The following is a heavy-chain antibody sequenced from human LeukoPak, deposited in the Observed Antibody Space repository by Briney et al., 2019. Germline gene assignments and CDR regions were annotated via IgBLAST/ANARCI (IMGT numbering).Heavy chain of an antibody. D-gene: IGHD2-21*01. CDR2: INPSGGST. CDR1: GYTFTSYY. V-gene: IGHV1-46*01. J-gene: IGHJ4*02. Sequence: ASVKVSCKASGYTFTSYYVHWVRQAPVQGLEWMGVINPSGGSTSYAQKFQGRVTVTRDTSASTVYMELSSLRSEDTAVYYCARGLRDYFDYWGQGTLVTVSS. CDR3: ARGLRDYFDY.